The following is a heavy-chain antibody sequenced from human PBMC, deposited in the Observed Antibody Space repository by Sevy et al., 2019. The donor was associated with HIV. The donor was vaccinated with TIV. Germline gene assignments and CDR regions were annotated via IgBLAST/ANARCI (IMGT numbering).Heavy chain of an antibody. D-gene: IGHD4-4*01. CDR2: IWYDGSDT. V-gene: IGHV3-33*01. CDR1: GFIFSNHG. CDR3: ARDVDSNYDGIDA. Sequence: GGSLRLSCAASGFIFSNHGMHWVRQAPVKGLEWVARIWYDGSDTYYGESVKGRFTISRDNSKNTVDLQMNSLRVEDTAVYYCARDVDSNYDGIDAWGQGTTVTVSS. J-gene: IGHJ6*02.